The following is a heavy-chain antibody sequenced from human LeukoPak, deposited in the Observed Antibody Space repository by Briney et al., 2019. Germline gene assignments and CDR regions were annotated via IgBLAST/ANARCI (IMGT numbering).Heavy chain of an antibody. CDR1: GFTFSSYS. J-gene: IGHJ6*03. CDR2: ISSSSSYI. V-gene: IGHV3-21*01. CDR3: ARDKGGWLQLRKYYYYMDV. D-gene: IGHD5-24*01. Sequence: GGSLRLSCAASGFTFSSYSMNWVRQAPGKGLEWVSSISSSSSYIYYADSVKGRFTISRDNAKNSLYLQMNSLRAEDTAVYYCARDKGGWLQLRKYYYYMDVWGKGTTVTISS.